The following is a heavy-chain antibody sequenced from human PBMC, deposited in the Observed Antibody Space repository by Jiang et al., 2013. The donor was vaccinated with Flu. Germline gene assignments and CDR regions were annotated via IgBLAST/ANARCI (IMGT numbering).Heavy chain of an antibody. D-gene: IGHD6-19*01. CDR1: GGSISSSSYY. CDR3: ARWGGFTELSSGWTEVGDY. Sequence: SLTCTVSGGSISSSSYYWGWIRQPPGKGLEWIGSIYYSGSTYYNPSLKSRVTISVDTSKNQFSLKLSSVTAADTAVYYCARWGGFTELSSGWTEVGDYWGQGTLVTVSS. V-gene: IGHV4-39*01. J-gene: IGHJ4*02. CDR2: IYYSGST.